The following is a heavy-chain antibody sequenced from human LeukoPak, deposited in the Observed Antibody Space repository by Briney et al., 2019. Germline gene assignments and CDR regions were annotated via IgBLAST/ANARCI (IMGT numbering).Heavy chain of an antibody. CDR3: ATWEVCD. V-gene: IGHV3-23*01. Sequence: AGGSLRLSCVASGFTFNNFAMSWVRHVPGKWLEWVSAISGTGGITYYADSVKGRFTISRDNSKNTLYLQMNRLRVEDSATYYCATWEVCDWGQGTLVTVSS. J-gene: IGHJ4*02. CDR2: ISGTGGIT. D-gene: IGHD1-26*01. CDR1: GFTFNNFA.